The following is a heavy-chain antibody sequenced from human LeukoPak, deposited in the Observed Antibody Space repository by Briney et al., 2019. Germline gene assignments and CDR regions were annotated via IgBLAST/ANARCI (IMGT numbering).Heavy chain of an antibody. CDR1: GYTFTGYY. CDR3: ARAGRLCLGELSPGDC. J-gene: IGHJ4*02. D-gene: IGHD3-16*02. V-gene: IGHV1-2*06. CDR2: INPNSGGT. Sequence: ASVKVSCKASGYTFTGYYMHWVRQAPGQGLEWMGRINPNSGGTNYAQKFHGRVTMTRDTSISTAYMELSRLRSDDTAVYYCARAGRLCLGELSPGDCWGRGTLVSVSS.